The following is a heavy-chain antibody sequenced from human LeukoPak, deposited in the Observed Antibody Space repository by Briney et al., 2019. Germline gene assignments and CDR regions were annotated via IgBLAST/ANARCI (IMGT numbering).Heavy chain of an antibody. V-gene: IGHV4-39*07. J-gene: IGHJ4*02. CDR2: GYYRGST. CDR1: GGSIRSSSYH. Sequence: SETLSLTCTVSGGSIRSSSYHWGWIRQPPGKGLEWIGSGYYRGSTYYNPSLKSRVTISVDTSKNQSSLKLSSVTAADTAVYSCARVLTPYYFDYWGQGTLVTVSS. D-gene: IGHD4-23*01. CDR3: ARVLTPYYFDY.